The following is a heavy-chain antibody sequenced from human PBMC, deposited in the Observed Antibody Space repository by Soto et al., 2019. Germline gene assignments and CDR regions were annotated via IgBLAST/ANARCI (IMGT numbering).Heavy chain of an antibody. CDR1: GFTFSSYA. J-gene: IGHJ4*02. Sequence: GGSLRLSCAASGFTFSSYAMSWVRQAPGKGLEWVSAISGSGGSTYYADSVKGRFTISRDNSKNTLYLQMNSLRAEDTAVYYCASERRGYGDYESSYWGQGTLVTVSS. D-gene: IGHD4-17*01. CDR2: ISGSGGST. CDR3: ASERRGYGDYESSY. V-gene: IGHV3-23*01.